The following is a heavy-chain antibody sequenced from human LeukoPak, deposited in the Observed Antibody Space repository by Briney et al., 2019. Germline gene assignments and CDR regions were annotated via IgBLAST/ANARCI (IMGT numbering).Heavy chain of an antibody. D-gene: IGHD3-22*01. V-gene: IGHV3-53*01. CDR2: IYSGGST. CDR1: GFTVSSNY. Sequence: PGGSLRLSCAASGFTVSSNYMSWVRQAPGKGLEWVSVIYSGGSTYYADSVKGRFTISRDNSKNTLYLQMNSLRAEDTAVYYCAKSDDSSGYYYGIVYWGQGTLVTVSS. J-gene: IGHJ4*02. CDR3: AKSDDSSGYYYGIVY.